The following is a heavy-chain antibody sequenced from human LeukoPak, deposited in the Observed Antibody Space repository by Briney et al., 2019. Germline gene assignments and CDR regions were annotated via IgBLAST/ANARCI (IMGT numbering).Heavy chain of an antibody. CDR1: GGSISSSSHY. J-gene: IGHJ4*02. V-gene: IGHV4-39*01. CDR2: IYYSGST. CDR3: ARRDTVTTDALFDY. Sequence: SETLSLTCTVSGGSISSSSHYWGWIRQPPGKGLEWIGSIYYSGSTYYNPSLKSRVTISVDTSKNQFSLKLSSVTAADTAVYYCARRDTVTTDALFDYWGQGTLVTVSS. D-gene: IGHD4-17*01.